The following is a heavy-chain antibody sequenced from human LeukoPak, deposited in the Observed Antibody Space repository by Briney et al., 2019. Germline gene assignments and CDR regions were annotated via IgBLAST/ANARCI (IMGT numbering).Heavy chain of an antibody. CDR3: AKVMVGATGGY. Sequence: PGGSLRLSCETSGFSFSTYWTSWVRQAPGKGLEWVANIRQDGSEKYYVDSVKGRFTISRDIAKQSVFLQMNSLRAEDTAVYYCAKVMVGATGGYWGQGTLVTVSS. CDR1: GFSFSTYW. V-gene: IGHV3-7*01. J-gene: IGHJ4*02. D-gene: IGHD1-26*01. CDR2: IRQDGSEK.